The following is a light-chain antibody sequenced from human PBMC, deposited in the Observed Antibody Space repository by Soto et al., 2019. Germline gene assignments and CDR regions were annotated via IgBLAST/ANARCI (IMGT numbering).Light chain of an antibody. Sequence: EIVVTQSPSAVSGSPLERSTLSCRASQSVSSNLAWYQQKPGQAPRLLIYGASTRATGIPARFSGSGSGTEFTLTISSLQSEDFAVYYCQQYNNWPPWTFGQGTKVDIK. CDR1: QSVSSN. CDR2: GAS. V-gene: IGKV3-15*01. CDR3: QQYNNWPPWT. J-gene: IGKJ1*01.